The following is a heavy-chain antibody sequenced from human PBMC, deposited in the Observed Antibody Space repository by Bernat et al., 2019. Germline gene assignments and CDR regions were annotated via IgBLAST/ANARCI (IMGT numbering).Heavy chain of an antibody. CDR3: ARDRGAYYDSSGYTIDI. Sequence: QVHLLQSGAEVKKPGASVKVSCKASGYMFTSNAMHWVRQAPGQRPEWMGWINTDNGNTRYSQNFQGRVTITKDTSATTVYMELSSLRSEDTAVYYCARDRGAYYDSSGYTIDIWGQGTMVTVSA. CDR1: GYMFTSNA. J-gene: IGHJ3*02. CDR2: INTDNGNT. V-gene: IGHV1-3*04. D-gene: IGHD3-22*01.